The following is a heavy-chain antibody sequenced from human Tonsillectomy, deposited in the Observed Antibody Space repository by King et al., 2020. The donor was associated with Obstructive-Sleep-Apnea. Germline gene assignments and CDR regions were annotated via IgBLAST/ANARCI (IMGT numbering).Heavy chain of an antibody. V-gene: IGHV4-59*08. D-gene: IGHD2-21*02. CDR1: GGSMRSHY. CDR3: ARHSIAHCGPDCYTFDI. CDR2: TSISGSG. J-gene: IGHJ3*02. Sequence: VQLQESGPGLVKPSETLSLMCNVSGGSMRSHYWSWIRQPPGKGLEWIGYTSISGSGNYNPSLRSRVSMSVDTSKNQFSLKLTSVTAEDTAVYYCARHSIAHCGPDCYTFDIWGQGTMVTVSS.